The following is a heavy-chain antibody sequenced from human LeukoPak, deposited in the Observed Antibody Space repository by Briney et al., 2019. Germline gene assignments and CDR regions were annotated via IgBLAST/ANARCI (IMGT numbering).Heavy chain of an antibody. J-gene: IGHJ4*02. D-gene: IGHD3-10*01. CDR1: GGSFSGYY. CDR3: ARGDYYGSGSYYID. V-gene: IGHV4-34*01. Sequence: SETLSLTCAVYGGSFSGYYWSWIRQPPGKGLEWIGEINHSGSTNYNPSLKSRVTISVDTSKNQFSLKLSSVTAADTAVYYCARGDYYGSGSYYIDWGQGTLVTVSS. CDR2: INHSGST.